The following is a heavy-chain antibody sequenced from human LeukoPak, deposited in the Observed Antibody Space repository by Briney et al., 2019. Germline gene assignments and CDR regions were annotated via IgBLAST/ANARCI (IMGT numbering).Heavy chain of an antibody. V-gene: IGHV3-30-3*01. CDR1: GFTFSSYV. D-gene: IGHD6-19*01. CDR3: AMLLGYSSGWYLIDNDY. J-gene: IGHJ4*02. Sequence: PGGSLRPSCAASGFTFSSYVMHWVRQAPGKGLEWVAVISYDGSNKYYADSVKGRFTISRDNSKNTLYLQMNSLRAEDTAVYYCAMLLGYSSGWYLIDNDYWGQGTLVTVSS. CDR2: ISYDGSNK.